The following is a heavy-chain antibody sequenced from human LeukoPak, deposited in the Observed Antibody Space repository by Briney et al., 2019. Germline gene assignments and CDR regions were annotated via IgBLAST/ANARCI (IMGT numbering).Heavy chain of an antibody. V-gene: IGHV4-34*01. CDR3: ARGPPYYDSSGYYNWFDP. Sequence: PSETLSLTCAVYGGSFSCYYWSWIRQPPGKGLEWIGEINHSGSTNYNPSLKSRVTISVDTSKNQFSLKLSSVTAADTAVYYCARGPPYYDSSGYYNWFDPWGQGTLVTVSS. J-gene: IGHJ5*02. D-gene: IGHD3-22*01. CDR2: INHSGST. CDR1: GGSFSCYY.